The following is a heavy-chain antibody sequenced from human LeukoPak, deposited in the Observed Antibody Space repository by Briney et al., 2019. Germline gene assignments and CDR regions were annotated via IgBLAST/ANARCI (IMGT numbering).Heavy chain of an antibody. CDR2: VYSGGST. CDR1: GFTVSSDY. J-gene: IGHJ3*02. V-gene: IGHV3-53*01. Sequence: GGSLRLSCAASGFTVSSDYMTWVRQAPGKGLEWVSFVYSGGSTYYEDSVKGRFTISRDSSKNTLFLQMNSLRVGDTAMYYCARAGYYDSSGFYAPDAFDIWGQGTVVTVSS. D-gene: IGHD3-22*01. CDR3: ARAGYYDSSGFYAPDAFDI.